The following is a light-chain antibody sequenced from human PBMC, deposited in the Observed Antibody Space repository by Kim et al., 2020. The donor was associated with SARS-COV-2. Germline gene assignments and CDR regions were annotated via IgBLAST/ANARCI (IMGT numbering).Light chain of an antibody. J-gene: IGLJ3*02. CDR1: NNKVGEQG. CDR2: RNN. Sequence: SGALTCTGNNNKVGEQGAAWLQQHQGHPPKLLSYRNNNRPSGISDRVSASRSENTASLTIAGLQPEDEADYYCSAWDSSLNAWVFGGGTQLTVL. CDR3: SAWDSSLNAWV. V-gene: IGLV10-54*01.